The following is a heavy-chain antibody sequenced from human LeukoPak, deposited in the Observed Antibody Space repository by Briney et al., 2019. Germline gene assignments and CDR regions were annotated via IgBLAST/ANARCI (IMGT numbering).Heavy chain of an antibody. J-gene: IGHJ4*02. V-gene: IGHV1-69*04. CDR2: IIPILGIA. CDR1: GGTFSNYA. D-gene: IGHD5-12*01. CDR3: ARGEFSGYDYPLPLDY. Sequence: ASVKVSCKASGGTFSNYAISWVRQAPGQGLEWMGRIIPILGIANYAQKFQGRVTITADKSTSTAYMELCSLRSEDTVVYYCARGEFSGYDYPLPLDYWGQGTLVTVSS.